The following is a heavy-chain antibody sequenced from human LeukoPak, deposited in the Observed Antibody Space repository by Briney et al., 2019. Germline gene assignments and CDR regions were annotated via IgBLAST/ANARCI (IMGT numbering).Heavy chain of an antibody. Sequence: PGGSLRLSCAASGFAFSTYSMTWVRQAPGKGLEWVSYILSTSSTTYYADSVKGRFTISRDNARNSLFLQMNSLRAEDTAVYYXXXXXXGSDCYXYXYMXXWGKGXAVTVSS. V-gene: IGHV3-48*01. J-gene: IGHJ6*03. D-gene: IGHD2-21*02. CDR2: ILSTSSTT. CDR3: XXXXXGSDCYXYXYMXX. CDR1: GFAFSTYS.